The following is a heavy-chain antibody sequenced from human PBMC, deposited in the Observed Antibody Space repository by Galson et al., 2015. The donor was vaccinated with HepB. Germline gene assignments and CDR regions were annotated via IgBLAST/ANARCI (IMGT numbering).Heavy chain of an antibody. CDR2: IYSGGST. CDR3: ASGYYLNLFDY. J-gene: IGHJ4*02. Sequence: SLRLSCAASGFTVSSNYMSWVRQAPGKGLEWVSVIYSGGSTYYADSVKGRFTISRDNSKNTLYLQMNSLRAEDTAVYYCASGYYLNLFDYWGQGTLVTVSS. D-gene: IGHD3-22*01. CDR1: GFTVSSNY. V-gene: IGHV3-53*01.